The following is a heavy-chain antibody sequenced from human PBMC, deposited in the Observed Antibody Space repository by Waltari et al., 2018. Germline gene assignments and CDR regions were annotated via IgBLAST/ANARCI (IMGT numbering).Heavy chain of an antibody. D-gene: IGHD6-13*01. CDR3: ARSLAAAAQPDAFDI. J-gene: IGHJ3*02. CDR2: IYYSGRT. Sequence: QLQLQESGPGLVKPSETLSLTCTVSGGSISSSSYYWGWIRQPPGKGLEWIGSIYYSGRTYYNPSLKSRVTISVDTSKNQFSLKLSSVTAADTAVYYCARSLAAAAQPDAFDIWGKGTMVTVSS. V-gene: IGHV4-39*07. CDR1: GGSISSSSYY.